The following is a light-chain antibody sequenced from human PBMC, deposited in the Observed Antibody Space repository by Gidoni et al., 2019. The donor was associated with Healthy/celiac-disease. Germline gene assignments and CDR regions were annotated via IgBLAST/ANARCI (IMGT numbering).Light chain of an antibody. CDR3: QQRSNWPPT. V-gene: IGKV3-11*01. CDR1: QSVSSY. Sequence: EFVLTQSPATLSLSPGERATLSCRASQSVSSYLAWDQQKPGQAPRLLIYDAATRATGIPARFSGSGSGTDFTLTISSLEPEDFAVYYCQQRSNWPPTFXXXTRLEIK. J-gene: IGKJ5*01. CDR2: DAA.